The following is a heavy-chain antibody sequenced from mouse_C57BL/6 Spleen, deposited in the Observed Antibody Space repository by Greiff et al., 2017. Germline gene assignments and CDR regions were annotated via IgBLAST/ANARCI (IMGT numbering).Heavy chain of an antibody. J-gene: IGHJ2*01. CDR1: GFNIKDDY. CDR3: TSYYYGSRYYFDY. D-gene: IGHD1-1*01. Sequence: EVKLVESGAELVRPGASVKLSCTASGFNIKDDYMHWVKQRPEQGLEWIGWIDPENGDTEYASKFQGKATITADTSSNTAYLQLSSLTSEDTAVYYCTSYYYGSRYYFDYWGQGTTLTVSS. V-gene: IGHV14-4*01. CDR2: IDPENGDT.